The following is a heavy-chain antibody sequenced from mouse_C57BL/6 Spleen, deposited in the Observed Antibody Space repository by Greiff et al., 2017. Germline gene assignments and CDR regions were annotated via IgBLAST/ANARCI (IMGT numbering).Heavy chain of an antibody. CDR2: IYPGNSDT. CDR3: TRGYSSSYRFAY. Sequence: VQLQESGTVLARPGASVKMSCKTSGYTFTSYWMHWVKQRPGQGLEWIGAIYPGNSDTSYNQKFKGKAKLTAVTSASTAYMELSSLTTEDSAVYYCTRGYSSSYRFAYWGQGTLVTVSA. D-gene: IGHD1-1*01. V-gene: IGHV1-5*01. CDR1: GYTFTSYW. J-gene: IGHJ3*01.